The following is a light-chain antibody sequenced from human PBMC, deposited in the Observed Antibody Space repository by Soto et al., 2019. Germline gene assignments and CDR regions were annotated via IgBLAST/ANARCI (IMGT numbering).Light chain of an antibody. CDR2: TAS. CDR1: QYISNY. J-gene: IGKJ2*01. CDR3: QQCYSTPPT. Sequence: DIKMTQSPSSLSASVGDRVTITCRASQYISNYLNWYQQKSGTAPKLLIHTASTLRSGVPSRFSGRGSGPDFTLTISSVQPDDFAIYFCQQCYSTPPTFGQGTTLEIK. V-gene: IGKV1-39*01.